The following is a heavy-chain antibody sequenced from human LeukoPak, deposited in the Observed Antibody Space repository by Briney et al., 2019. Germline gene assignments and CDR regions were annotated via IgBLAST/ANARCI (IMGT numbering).Heavy chain of an antibody. D-gene: IGHD4-17*01. CDR3: ARDGNDYGDHAFDY. J-gene: IGHJ4*02. V-gene: IGHV3-30*09. CDR2: ISYDGSNK. Sequence: GRSLRLSCAASGFTFSSYAMHWVRQAPGRGLEWVAVISYDGSNKYYADSVKGRFAISRDNSKNTLYLQMNSLRAEDTAVYYCARDGNDYGDHAFDYWGQGTLVTVSS. CDR1: GFTFSSYA.